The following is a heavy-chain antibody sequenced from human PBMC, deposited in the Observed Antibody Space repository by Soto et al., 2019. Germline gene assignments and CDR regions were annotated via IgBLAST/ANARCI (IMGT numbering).Heavy chain of an antibody. Sequence: QLQLQESGPGLVKPSETLSLTCTVSGGSISSSSYYWGWIRQPPGKGLEWIGSIYYSGSTYYNPSLKSRVTISVDTSKNQFSLKLSSVTAADTAVYYCARPGYCISTSCYDGEDYWGQGTLVTVSS. CDR2: IYYSGST. CDR3: ARPGYCISTSCYDGEDY. CDR1: GGSISSSSYY. D-gene: IGHD2-2*01. V-gene: IGHV4-39*01. J-gene: IGHJ4*02.